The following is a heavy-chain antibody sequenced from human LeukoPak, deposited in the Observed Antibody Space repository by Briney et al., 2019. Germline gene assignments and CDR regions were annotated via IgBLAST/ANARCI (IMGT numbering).Heavy chain of an antibody. J-gene: IGHJ4*02. D-gene: IGHD6-13*01. Sequence: GGSLRLSCAASGFTFSSFSMNWVRQASGKGLEWVSSISSSSSYIYYADSVKGRFTISRDNAKNSLYLQMNSLRAEDTAVYYCARGVAAAGAPFDYWGQGTLVTVSS. CDR3: ARGVAAAGAPFDY. V-gene: IGHV3-21*01. CDR1: GFTFSSFS. CDR2: ISSSSSYI.